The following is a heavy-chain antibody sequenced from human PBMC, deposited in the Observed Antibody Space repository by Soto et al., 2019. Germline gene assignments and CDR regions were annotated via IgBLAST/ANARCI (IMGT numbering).Heavy chain of an antibody. V-gene: IGHV3-30*18. CDR1: GFTFSSYG. CDR3: AKTPRYGQQLLKGPDY. CDR2: ISYQGSDQ. D-gene: IGHD6-13*01. J-gene: IGHJ4*02. Sequence: PGGSLRLSCAASGFTFSSYGMHWVRQAPGKGLEWMAFISYQGSDQYYADSVKGRFTISRDNSKNTVYLKINSLRAEDTAVYYCAKTPRYGQQLLKGPDYWGQGTLVTVSS.